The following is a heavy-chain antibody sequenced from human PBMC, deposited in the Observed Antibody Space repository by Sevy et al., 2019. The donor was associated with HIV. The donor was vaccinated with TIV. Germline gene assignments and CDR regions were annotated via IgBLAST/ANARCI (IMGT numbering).Heavy chain of an antibody. D-gene: IGHD3-16*01. CDR3: VKEGGGGGGDH. Sequence: GGSLRLSCAASGFSFSSYGMHWVRQAPGKGLEWMSSLQYDGSNKDYADSVKGRFTMSRDNSKNTLYLEMNSLRVEDTAVFYCVKEGGGGGGDHWGQGTLVTVSS. CDR1: GFSFSSYG. J-gene: IGHJ4*02. V-gene: IGHV3-30*02. CDR2: LQYDGSNK.